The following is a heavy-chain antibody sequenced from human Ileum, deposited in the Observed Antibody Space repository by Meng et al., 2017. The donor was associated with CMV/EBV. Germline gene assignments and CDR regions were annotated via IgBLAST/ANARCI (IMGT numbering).Heavy chain of an antibody. Sequence: CKDSGYTFTRYEINWVRQATGQGLEWVGRMNPNTGNAGYAQKFHGRVTITRDTSITTAYMELSSLTSDDTAVYFCARVGIGYPNLDYWGQGTLVTVSS. D-gene: IGHD3-3*01. J-gene: IGHJ4*02. CDR1: GYTFTRYE. CDR3: ARVGIGYPNLDY. V-gene: IGHV1-8*03. CDR2: MNPNTGNA.